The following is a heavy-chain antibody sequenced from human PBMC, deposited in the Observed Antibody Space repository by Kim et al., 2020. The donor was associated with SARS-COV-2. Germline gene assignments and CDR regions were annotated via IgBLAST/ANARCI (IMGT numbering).Heavy chain of an antibody. CDR2: ISSSSSTI. Sequence: GGSLRLSCAASGFTFSSYSMNWVRQAPGKGLEWVSYISSSSSTIYYADSVKGRFTISRDNAKNSLYLQMNSLRDEDTAVYYCARAVLLWFGEQNNWFDPWGQGTLVTVSS. V-gene: IGHV3-48*02. CDR3: ARAVLLWFGEQNNWFDP. CDR1: GFTFSSYS. D-gene: IGHD3-10*01. J-gene: IGHJ5*02.